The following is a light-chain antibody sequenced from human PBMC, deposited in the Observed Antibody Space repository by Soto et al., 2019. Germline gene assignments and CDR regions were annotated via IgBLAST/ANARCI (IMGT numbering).Light chain of an antibody. V-gene: IGKV3-15*01. CDR1: QTMYSN. CDR3: PQYQNLWT. CDR2: RAS. J-gene: IGKJ1*01. Sequence: GRTQYPATLSVSPGERDTLSRLAIQTMYSNVAWYQQRPVQPPRLLIYRASSRATGIPARFSGSGSGTEFTLTINSLQSEDFAVYYCPQYQNLWTVGPGTKVEIK.